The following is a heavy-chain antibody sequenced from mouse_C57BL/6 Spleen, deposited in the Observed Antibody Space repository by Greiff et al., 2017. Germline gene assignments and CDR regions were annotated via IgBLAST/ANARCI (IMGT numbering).Heavy chain of an antibody. CDR3: ARRSSTLDY. CDR1: GYTFTDYY. Sequence: VHVKQSGPVLVKPGASVKMSCKASGYTFTDYYMNWVKQSHGQSLEWIGVIIPSNGGTSYNQKFKGKATLTVDKSSSTAYMELNSLTSEDSAVNNCARRSSTLDYWGQGTTLTVSS. J-gene: IGHJ2*01. CDR2: IIPSNGGT. V-gene: IGHV1-19*01. D-gene: IGHD1-1*01.